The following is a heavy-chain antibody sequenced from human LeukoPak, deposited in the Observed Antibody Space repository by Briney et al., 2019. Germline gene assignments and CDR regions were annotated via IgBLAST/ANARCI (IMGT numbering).Heavy chain of an antibody. Sequence: SETLSLTCTVSGGSISSSSYYWGWIRQPPGKGLEWIGSIYYSGSTYYNPSLKSRVTISVDTSKNQFSLKLSSVTAADTAVYYCARDNWGFGELFVDWFDPWGQGTLVTVSS. J-gene: IGHJ5*02. CDR3: ARDNWGFGELFVDWFDP. D-gene: IGHD3-10*01. CDR1: GGSISSSSYY. CDR2: IYYSGST. V-gene: IGHV4-39*07.